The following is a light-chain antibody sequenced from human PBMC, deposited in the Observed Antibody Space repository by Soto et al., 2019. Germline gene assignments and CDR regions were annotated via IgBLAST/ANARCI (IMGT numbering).Light chain of an antibody. V-gene: IGKV1-5*01. J-gene: IGKJ1*01. CDR3: QQYHTDWT. CDR1: ESIDNC. Sequence: DIQMTQSPSTLSASVGDTVTITCRASESIDNCLAWYQQKPGKAPKLLIFAASTLIRGVPSRFSGRGSGTEFTLTISSLQVDDYATFYCQQYHTDWTFGQGTKVDIK. CDR2: AAS.